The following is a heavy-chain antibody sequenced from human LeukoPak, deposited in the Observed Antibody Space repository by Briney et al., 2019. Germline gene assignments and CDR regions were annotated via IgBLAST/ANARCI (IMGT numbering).Heavy chain of an antibody. CDR1: GFTFSSYS. CDR3: ARVIAHAPPTPYGMDV. J-gene: IGHJ6*02. D-gene: IGHD2-8*01. Sequence: PGGSLRLSCAASGFTFSSYSMNWVRQAPGKGLEWVSSISSSSSYIYCADSVKGRFTISRDNAKNSLHLQMNSLRAEDTAVYYCARVIAHAPPTPYGMDVWGQGTTVTVSS. CDR2: ISSSSSYI. V-gene: IGHV3-21*01.